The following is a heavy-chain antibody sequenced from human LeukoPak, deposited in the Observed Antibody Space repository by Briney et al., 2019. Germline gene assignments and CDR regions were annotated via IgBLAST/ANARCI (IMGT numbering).Heavy chain of an antibody. CDR2: ISSSSSTI. J-gene: IGHJ6*03. CDR1: GFTFSSYS. V-gene: IGHV3-48*01. CDR3: AKVIAAAGTWYYYYYMDV. D-gene: IGHD6-13*01. Sequence: GGSLRLSCAASGFTFSSYSMNWVRQAPGKGLEWVSYISSSSSTIYYADSVKGRFTISRDNSKNTLYLQMNSLRAEDTAVYYCAKVIAAAGTWYYYYYMDVWGKGTTVTVSS.